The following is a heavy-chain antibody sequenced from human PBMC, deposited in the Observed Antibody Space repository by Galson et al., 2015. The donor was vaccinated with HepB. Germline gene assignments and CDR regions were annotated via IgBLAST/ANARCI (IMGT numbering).Heavy chain of an antibody. D-gene: IGHD2-2*01. CDR2: ISSSSSYI. V-gene: IGHV3-21*01. CDR1: GFTFSRYS. J-gene: IGHJ5*02. CDR3: ASFFRDCSSTSCPRS. Sequence: SLRLSCAASGFTFSRYSMNWVRQAPGKGLEWVSSISSSSSYIYYADSVKGRFTISRDNAKNSLYLQMNSLRAEDTAVYYCASFFRDCSSTSCPRSWGQGTLVTVSS.